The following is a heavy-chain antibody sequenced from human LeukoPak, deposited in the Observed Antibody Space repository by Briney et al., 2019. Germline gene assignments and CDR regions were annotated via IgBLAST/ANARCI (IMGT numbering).Heavy chain of an antibody. J-gene: IGHJ3*02. D-gene: IGHD3-3*01. CDR1: GYTFTGYY. CDR2: INPNSGGT. Sequence: ASVKVSCKASGYTFTGYYMHWVRQAPGQGLEWMGRINPNSGGTNYAQKFQGRVTMTRDTSISTAYMELSRLRSDDTAVYYCARDYDYTGRSASDIWGQGTMVTVSS. CDR3: ARDYDYTGRSASDI. V-gene: IGHV1-2*06.